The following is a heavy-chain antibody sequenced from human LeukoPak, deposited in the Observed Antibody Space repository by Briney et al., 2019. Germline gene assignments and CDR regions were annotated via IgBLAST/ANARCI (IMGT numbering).Heavy chain of an antibody. CDR2: MNPNSGNT. J-gene: IGHJ4*02. V-gene: IGHV1-8*01. D-gene: IGHD3-10*01. CDR1: GYTFTSFD. CDR3: ARGSDYYGSGTFDPDFDY. Sequence: ASVKVSCKASGYTFTSFDMNWVRQATGQGLEWMGWMNPNSGNTGYAQKFQGRVTMTRDMSTSTVYMELSSLRSEDTAVYYCARGSDYYGSGTFDPDFDYWGQGTLVTVSS.